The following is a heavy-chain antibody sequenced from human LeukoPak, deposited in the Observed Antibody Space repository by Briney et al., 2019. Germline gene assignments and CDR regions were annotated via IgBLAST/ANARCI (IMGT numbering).Heavy chain of an antibody. CDR1: GFTFSSYG. CDR2: IKQDGSEK. V-gene: IGHV3-7*01. D-gene: IGHD1-26*01. CDR3: AREKQWGAFDI. Sequence: GGSLRLSCAASGFTFSSYGMSWVRQAPGKGLEWVANIKQDGSEKYYVDSVKGRFTISRDNAKNSLYLQMNSLRAEDTAVYYCAREKQWGAFDIWGQGTMVTVSS. J-gene: IGHJ3*02.